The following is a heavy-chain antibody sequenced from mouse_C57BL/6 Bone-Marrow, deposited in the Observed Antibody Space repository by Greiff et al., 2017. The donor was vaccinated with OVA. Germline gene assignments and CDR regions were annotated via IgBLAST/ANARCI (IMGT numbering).Heavy chain of an antibody. CDR3: ARHRYYGFYYYAMDY. CDR2: ISGGGGNT. J-gene: IGHJ4*01. CDR1: GFTFSSYT. Sequence: EVKLVESGGGLVKPGGSLKLSCAASGFTFSSYTMPWVRQTPEQRLEWVATISGGGGNTYYPDSVKGRFTFSRDNAKNTLYLQMSSLRSEYTALYYCARHRYYGFYYYAMDYWGQGTSVTVSS. V-gene: IGHV5-9*01. D-gene: IGHD1-1*01.